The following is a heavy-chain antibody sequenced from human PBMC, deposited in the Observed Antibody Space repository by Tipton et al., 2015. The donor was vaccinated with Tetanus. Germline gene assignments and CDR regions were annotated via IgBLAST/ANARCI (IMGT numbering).Heavy chain of an antibody. CDR3: ARGGITAAGILDY. CDR2: IYSSGST. J-gene: IGHJ4*02. CDR1: GGSISSYY. V-gene: IGHV4-59*01. D-gene: IGHD6-13*01. Sequence: TLSLTCTVSGGSISSYYWSWIRQPPGKGLEWIGYIYSSGSTNYNPSLRSRVTISQDTSMNQFSLKLSSVTAADTAVYYCARGGITAAGILDYWGQGTLVTVSS.